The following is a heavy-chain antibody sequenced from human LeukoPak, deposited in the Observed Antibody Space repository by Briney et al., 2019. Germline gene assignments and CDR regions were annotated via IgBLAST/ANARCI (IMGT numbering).Heavy chain of an antibody. V-gene: IGHV3-7*01. Sequence: GGSLRLSCTASGFTFSSYWMSWVRQAPGKGLEWVANIKQDGSEKDYVDSVKGRFTISRDNAKNSLYLQMNSLRAEDTAVYYCARGRYSSRSGGYYFDIWGQGTLVTVSS. CDR3: ARGRYSSRSGGYYFDI. D-gene: IGHD2-2*01. J-gene: IGHJ4*02. CDR2: IKQDGSEK. CDR1: GFTFSSYW.